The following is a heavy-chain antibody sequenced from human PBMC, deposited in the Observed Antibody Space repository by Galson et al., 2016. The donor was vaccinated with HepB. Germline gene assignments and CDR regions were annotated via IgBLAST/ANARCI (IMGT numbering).Heavy chain of an antibody. CDR1: GVTFSSLS. CDR2: LPSENNIK. D-gene: IGHD3-10*01. V-gene: IGHV3-48*01. CDR3: ACNRRGVFLLDC. J-gene: IGHJ4*02. Sequence: CAVSGVTFSSLSMNWVRQAPGKGLEWVSYLPSENNIKHYADSVRGRFTISRDNAKNSLYLQMNSLRVEDTAVYYCACNRRGVFLLDCWGQGTLVTVSS.